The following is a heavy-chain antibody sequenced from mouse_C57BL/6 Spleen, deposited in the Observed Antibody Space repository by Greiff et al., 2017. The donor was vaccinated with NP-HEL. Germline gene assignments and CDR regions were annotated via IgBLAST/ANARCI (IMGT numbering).Heavy chain of an antibody. D-gene: IGHD3-1*01. J-gene: IGHJ3*01. Sequence: VQLQQSGPELVKPGASVKLSCKASGYTFTSYDINWVKQRPGQGLEWIGWIYPRDGSTTYNEKFKGKATLTVDTSSSTAYMELHSLTSEDSAVYFCAREDSGFAYWGQGTLVTVSA. CDR2: IYPRDGST. CDR3: AREDSGFAY. CDR1: GYTFTSYD. V-gene: IGHV1-85*01.